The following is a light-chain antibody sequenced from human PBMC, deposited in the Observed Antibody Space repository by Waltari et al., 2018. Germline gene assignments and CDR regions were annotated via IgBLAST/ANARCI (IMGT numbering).Light chain of an antibody. V-gene: IGKV1-5*01. CDR2: DAS. J-gene: IGKJ4*01. CDR3: QQYSGYSGP. CDR1: QSISRW. Sequence: DIQMTQFPSTLSASVGDRVTITCRASQSISRWLAWYRQKPGKAPKVLIYDASTLERGVPSRCSGSGSETEFTLAISSLQPDDFATYYCQQYSGYSGPFGGGTKVEIK.